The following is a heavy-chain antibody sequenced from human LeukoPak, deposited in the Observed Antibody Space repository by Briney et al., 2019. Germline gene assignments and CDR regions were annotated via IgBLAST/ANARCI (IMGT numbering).Heavy chain of an antibody. V-gene: IGHV4-30-4*08. Sequence: SETLSLTCTVSGGSISSGDYYWGWIRQPQGKGLEWIEYIYYSGRTYYNPSLKSRVTISVDTSKNQFSLKLSSVTAADTAVYYCASSIVVVPAAMDYYYMDVWGKGTTVTVSS. CDR1: GGSISSGDYY. D-gene: IGHD2-2*01. CDR2: IYYSGRT. CDR3: ASSIVVVPAAMDYYYMDV. J-gene: IGHJ6*03.